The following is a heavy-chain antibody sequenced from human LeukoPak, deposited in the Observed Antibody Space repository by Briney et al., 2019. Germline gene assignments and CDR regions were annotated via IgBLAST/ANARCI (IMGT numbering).Heavy chain of an antibody. V-gene: IGHV4-59*11. CDR3: AREKYCSGGSCSDY. CDR2: ISYIGYT. J-gene: IGHJ4*02. D-gene: IGHD2-15*01. Sequence: SETLSLTCAVSADSFSSHYWTWIRQPPGKGLEWIGYISYIGYTNYNPSLKSRVTISIDTSKNQFSLKLSSVTAADTAVYYCAREKYCSGGSCSDYWGQGTLVTVSS. CDR1: ADSFSSHY.